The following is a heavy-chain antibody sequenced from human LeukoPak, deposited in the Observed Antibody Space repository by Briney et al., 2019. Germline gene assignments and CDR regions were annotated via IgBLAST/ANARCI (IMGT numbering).Heavy chain of an antibody. Sequence: GRSLRLSCAASGFTFGDYAMHWVRHAPGKGLEWVSGIIWNSGSIGYADSVKGRFTISRDNAKNSLYLQMNSLRAEDTALYYCAKDISVGATPYYFDYWGQGTLVTVSS. J-gene: IGHJ4*02. CDR2: IIWNSGSI. D-gene: IGHD1-26*01. CDR3: AKDISVGATPYYFDY. V-gene: IGHV3-9*01. CDR1: GFTFGDYA.